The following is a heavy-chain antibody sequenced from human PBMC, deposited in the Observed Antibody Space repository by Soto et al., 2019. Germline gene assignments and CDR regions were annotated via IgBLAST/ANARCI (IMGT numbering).Heavy chain of an antibody. CDR2: INHSGST. Sequence: SETLSLTCAVYGGSFSGYYWSWIRQPPGKGLEWIGDINHSGSTNYNPSLKSRVTISVDTSKNQFSLKLSPVTAADTAVDYCARDRSYYDFWSGYQPSHYYYGMDVWGQGTTVTVSS. J-gene: IGHJ6*02. CDR3: ARDRSYYDFWSGYQPSHYYYGMDV. CDR1: GGSFSGYY. V-gene: IGHV4-34*01. D-gene: IGHD3-3*01.